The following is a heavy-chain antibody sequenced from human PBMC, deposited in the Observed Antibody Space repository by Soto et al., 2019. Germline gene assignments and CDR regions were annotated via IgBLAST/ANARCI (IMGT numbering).Heavy chain of an antibody. D-gene: IGHD5-18*01. CDR2: IYYSGST. V-gene: IGHV4-59*01. J-gene: IGHJ4*02. Sequence: PSETLSLTCTVSGGSISSYYWSWIRQPPGKGLEWIGYIYYSGSTNYNPSLKSRVTISVDTSKNQFSLKLSSVTAADTAVYYCARVDTAMDYYFDYWGQGTLVTVS. CDR3: ARVDTAMDYYFDY. CDR1: GGSISSYY.